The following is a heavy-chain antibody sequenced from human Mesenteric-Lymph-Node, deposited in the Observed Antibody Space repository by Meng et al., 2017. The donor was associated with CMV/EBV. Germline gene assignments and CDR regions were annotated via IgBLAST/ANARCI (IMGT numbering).Heavy chain of an antibody. CDR3: ARSFDFWSGGMDV. CDR2: ISSSGSAI. CDR1: GFTFSSYS. J-gene: IGHJ6*02. V-gene: IGHV3-48*04. D-gene: IGHD3-3*01. Sequence: GGSLRLSCAASGFTFSSYSMNWVRQAPGKGLEWVSYISSSGSAIDYADSVKGRFTVSRDNAKNSLYLQMNSLRAEDTAVYYCARSFDFWSGGMDVWGQGTTVTVSS.